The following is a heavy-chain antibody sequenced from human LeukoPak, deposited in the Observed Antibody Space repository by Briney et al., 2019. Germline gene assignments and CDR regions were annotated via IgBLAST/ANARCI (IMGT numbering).Heavy chain of an antibody. J-gene: IGHJ6*03. D-gene: IGHD2-15*01. CDR1: GGSISSYY. V-gene: IGHV4-59*12. CDR3: ARLATNRYCSGGSCYSNYYYYMDV. CDR2: IYYSGST. Sequence: SETLSLTCTVSGGSISSYYWSWIRQPPGKGLEWIGYIYYSGSTNYNPSLKSRVTMSVDTSKNQFSLKLSSVTAADTAVYYCARLATNRYCSGGSCYSNYYYYMDVWGKGTTVTISS.